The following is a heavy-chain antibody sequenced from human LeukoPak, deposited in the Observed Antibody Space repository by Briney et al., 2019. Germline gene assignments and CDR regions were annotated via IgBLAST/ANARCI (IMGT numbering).Heavy chain of an antibody. V-gene: IGHV3-21*01. CDR1: GFTFSSYA. D-gene: IGHD3-22*01. CDR3: ARAPYDSSTYYMDV. J-gene: IGHJ6*03. Sequence: PGGSLRLSCAASGFTFSSYAMYWVRQAPGKGLEWVSSISSSSSYIYYADSVKGRFTISRDNAKNSLYLQMNSLRAEDTAVYYCARAPYDSSTYYMDVWGKGTTVTVSS. CDR2: ISSSSSYI.